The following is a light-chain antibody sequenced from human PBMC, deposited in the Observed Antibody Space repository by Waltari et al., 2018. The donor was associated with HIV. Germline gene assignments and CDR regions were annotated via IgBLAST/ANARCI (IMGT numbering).Light chain of an antibody. V-gene: IGLV2-14*01. CDR1: DSHTDSFYS. Sequence: QSALTQPASMSGSPGQSITISCIRLDSHTDSFYSVSWYPHHPGKAPKLVIYDASSRPAGISSRFSGSQSGNTAFLTISGLQAEDEADFYCSSISGGTLVFGGGTTVTVL. CDR3: SSISGGTLV. CDR2: DAS. J-gene: IGLJ1*01.